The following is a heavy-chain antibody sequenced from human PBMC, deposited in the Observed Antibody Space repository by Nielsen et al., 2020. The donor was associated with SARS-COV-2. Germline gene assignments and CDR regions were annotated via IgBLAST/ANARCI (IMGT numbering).Heavy chain of an antibody. CDR1: GGSISSGGYY. J-gene: IGHJ4*02. D-gene: IGHD1-26*01. CDR3: ARALSDSGSLPLDH. V-gene: IGHV4-31*03. Sequence: SETLSLTCTVSGGSISSGGYYWSWIRQHPGKGLEWIGYIYYSGSTYYNPSLKSRVTISVDTSKNQFSLKLSSVTAADTAVYYCARALSDSGSLPLDHWGQGTLVTVSS. CDR2: IYYSGST.